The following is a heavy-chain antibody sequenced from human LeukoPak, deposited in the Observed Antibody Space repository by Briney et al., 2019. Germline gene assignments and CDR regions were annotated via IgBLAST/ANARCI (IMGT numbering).Heavy chain of an antibody. CDR3: ARDSIITMVRGVEYYFDY. CDR2: ISTSSSYI. CDR1: GFTFSSYS. Sequence: GGSLRLSCAASGFTFSSYSMHWVRQAPGKGLEWVSLISTSSSYIYYADSVKRRFTISRDNSKNTLYLQMNSLRAEDTAAYYCARDSIITMVRGVEYYFDYWGQGTLVTVSS. D-gene: IGHD3-10*01. V-gene: IGHV3-21*01. J-gene: IGHJ4*02.